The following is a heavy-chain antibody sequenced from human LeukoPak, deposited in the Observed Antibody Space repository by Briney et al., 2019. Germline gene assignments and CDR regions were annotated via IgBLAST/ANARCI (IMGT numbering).Heavy chain of an antibody. D-gene: IGHD2/OR15-2a*01. CDR1: GFTFTNYW. J-gene: IGHJ4*02. Sequence: GGSLRLSCAASGFTFTNYWMNWVRQAPGKGLEWVSSISSSSSYIYYADSVKGRFTISRDNAKNSLYLQMNSLRAEDTAVYYCARAPVYDYGDYWGQGTLVTVSS. CDR2: ISSSSSYI. CDR3: ARAPVYDYGDY. V-gene: IGHV3-21*01.